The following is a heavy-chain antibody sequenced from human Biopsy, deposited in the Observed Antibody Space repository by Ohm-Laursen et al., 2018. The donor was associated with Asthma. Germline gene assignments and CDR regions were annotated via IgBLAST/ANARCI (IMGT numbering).Heavy chain of an antibody. J-gene: IGHJ3*01. D-gene: IGHD3-9*01. CDR1: GYNFTSFA. CDR3: ARTYYDFLTGQVKDVFGV. Sequence: ASVKVSCKASGYNFTSFAIHWVRQAPGQRLEWMGWVNTGNGDTKYSQKFQGRVTITRDTSASTAYMGLRSLRSEDTATYYCARTYYDFLTGQVKDVFGVWGQGTMVTVSS. CDR2: VNTGNGDT. V-gene: IGHV1-3*04.